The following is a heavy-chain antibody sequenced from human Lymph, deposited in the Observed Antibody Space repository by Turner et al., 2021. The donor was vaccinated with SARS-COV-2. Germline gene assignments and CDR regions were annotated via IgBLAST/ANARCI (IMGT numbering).Heavy chain of an antibody. D-gene: IGHD4-17*01. J-gene: IGHJ4*02. CDR1: GFTFSTYS. CDR2: ISSSSSYI. CDR3: ARDIPTTADYFDY. V-gene: IGHV3-21*01. Sequence: EVQLVESGGGLVKPGGSLRLSCAASGFTFSTYSMNGVRQAPGKGLEWISPISSSSSYIYYADSVKGRFTISRDDAKNSLYLQMNSLRAEDTAVYYCARDIPTTADYFDYWGQGTLVTVSS.